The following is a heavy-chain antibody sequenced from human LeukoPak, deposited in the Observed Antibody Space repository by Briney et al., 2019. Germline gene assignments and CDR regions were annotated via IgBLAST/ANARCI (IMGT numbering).Heavy chain of an antibody. D-gene: IGHD7-27*01. CDR2: IDWNSGMI. CDR1: GFTFSNYA. V-gene: IGHV3-9*01. Sequence: GGSLRLSCAASGFTFSNYAMHWVRQTPGKGLEWVSAIDWNSGMIDYADSVEGRFTISRDNAKRSLYLQMSNLRVEDTAFYYCAKAPSHRPWGPLDYWGRGSLVTVSS. J-gene: IGHJ4*02. CDR3: AKAPSHRPWGPLDY.